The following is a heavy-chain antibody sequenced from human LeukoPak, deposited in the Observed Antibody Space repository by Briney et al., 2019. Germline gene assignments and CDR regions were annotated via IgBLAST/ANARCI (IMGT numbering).Heavy chain of an antibody. CDR3: ASTKLGYSSGWH. V-gene: IGHV4-39*01. CDR2: MYYRGNT. CDR1: GGSISTITYY. D-gene: IGHD6-19*01. J-gene: IGHJ4*02. Sequence: SETLSLTCTVSGGSISTITYYWGWIRQPPGKGLEWVGHMYYRGNTFYNSSLKSRVTISVDTSKNQFSLKLSSVTASDTAIYYCASTKLGYSSGWHWGQGTLVTVSS.